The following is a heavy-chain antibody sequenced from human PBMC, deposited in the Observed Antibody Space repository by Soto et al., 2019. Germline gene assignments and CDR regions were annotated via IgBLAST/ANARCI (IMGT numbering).Heavy chain of an antibody. D-gene: IGHD2-15*01. V-gene: IGHV3-30*03. Sequence: QVQLVESGGGVVQPGRSLRLSCAASGFTFSSYGMHWARQAPGEGLEWVAVISYDGNRKYYADCVKGRFTISRDFSKNTVDLQMNSLRVEDTAVYFCARKGYGGRWSLDYWGQGILVTVSS. CDR2: ISYDGNRK. J-gene: IGHJ4*02. CDR3: ARKGYGGRWSLDY. CDR1: GFTFSSYG.